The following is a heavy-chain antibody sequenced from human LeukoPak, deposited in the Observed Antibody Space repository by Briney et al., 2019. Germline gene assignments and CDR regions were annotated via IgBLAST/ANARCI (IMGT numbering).Heavy chain of an antibody. CDR2: INREGNEK. Sequence: GGSLRLSCAVSGFTFRSYWISWVRQAPGKGLEWVANINREGNEKYYVDSVKGRFTISRDNAKNSLYLQMNSLRDEDTAVYYCARGIYCGGECYSIYYFDYWGQGTLVTVSS. CDR3: ARGIYCGGECYSIYYFDY. D-gene: IGHD2-21*01. J-gene: IGHJ4*02. V-gene: IGHV3-7*01. CDR1: GFTFRSYW.